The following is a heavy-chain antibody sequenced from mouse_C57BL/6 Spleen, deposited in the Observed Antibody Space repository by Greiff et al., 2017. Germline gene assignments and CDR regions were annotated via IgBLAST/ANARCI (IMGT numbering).Heavy chain of an antibody. J-gene: IGHJ2*01. CDR2: ISYSGST. CDR3: VRGPYYNNCFDY. Sequence: EVQVVESGPGMVKPSQSLSLTCTVTGYSITSGYDWHWIRHFPGNKLEWLGYISYSGSTNYNPSLKSRISITHDTSKNHFLLKLNSVTTEDTATDYCVRGPYYNNCFDYWGQGTTLTVSS. V-gene: IGHV3-1*01. D-gene: IGHD2-12*01. CDR1: GYSITSGYD.